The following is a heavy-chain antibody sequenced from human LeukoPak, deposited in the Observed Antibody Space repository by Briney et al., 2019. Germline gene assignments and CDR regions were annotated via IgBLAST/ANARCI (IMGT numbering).Heavy chain of an antibody. CDR1: GGSISSGGYS. CDR2: IYHSGST. Sequence: PSQTLSLTCAVSGGSISSGGYSWSWIRQPPGKGLEWIGYIYHSGSTYYNPSLKSRVTMSIDTSRNQFSLKLSSVTAIDTAVYYCARMRGSMTTANWFDPWGQGTLVTVSS. V-gene: IGHV4-30-2*01. D-gene: IGHD4-17*01. J-gene: IGHJ5*02. CDR3: ARMRGSMTTANWFDP.